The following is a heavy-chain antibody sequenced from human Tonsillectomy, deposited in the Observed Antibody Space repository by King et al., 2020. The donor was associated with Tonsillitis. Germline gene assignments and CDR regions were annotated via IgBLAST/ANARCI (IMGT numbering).Heavy chain of an antibody. CDR2: INPNSGGT. D-gene: IGHD1-26*01. Sequence: GQLVQSGAEVKKPGASVKVSCKASGYTFTGYYMHWVRQAPGQGLEWMGWINPNSGGTNYAQKFQGRVTMTRDTSISTAYMELSRLRSDDTAVYYCAREVGATIGYYYGMDVWGQGTTVTVSS. CDR3: AREVGATIGYYYGMDV. CDR1: GYTFTGYY. V-gene: IGHV1-2*02. J-gene: IGHJ6*02.